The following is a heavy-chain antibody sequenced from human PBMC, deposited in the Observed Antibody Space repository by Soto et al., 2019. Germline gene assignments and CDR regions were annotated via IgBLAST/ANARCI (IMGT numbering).Heavy chain of an antibody. Sequence: GGSLRLSCAASGFTVSNTYMSWVRQAPGKGLEWVSVIYTGGGTKYADSVKGRFTISRDNSKNTLFLQLNSLRADDTAVYYCARDSYMGHWGQGTLVTVSS. V-gene: IGHV3-66*01. CDR1: GFTVSNTY. D-gene: IGHD3-16*01. CDR2: IYTGGGT. CDR3: ARDSYMGH. J-gene: IGHJ4*02.